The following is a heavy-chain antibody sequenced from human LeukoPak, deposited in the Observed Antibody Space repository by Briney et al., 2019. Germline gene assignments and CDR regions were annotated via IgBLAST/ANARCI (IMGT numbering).Heavy chain of an antibody. CDR2: ISSSGDPI. D-gene: IGHD6-13*01. Sequence: GGSLRLSCAASGFTFSDYYMSWIRQAPGKGLEWVSYISSSGDPIYYADSVKGRFTISRNNAKNSLYLQMNSLRVEDTAMYYCAKDLGGSSWWEGGYYFDYWGQGTLVTVSS. V-gene: IGHV3-11*01. J-gene: IGHJ4*02. CDR1: GFTFSDYY. CDR3: AKDLGGSSWWEGGYYFDY.